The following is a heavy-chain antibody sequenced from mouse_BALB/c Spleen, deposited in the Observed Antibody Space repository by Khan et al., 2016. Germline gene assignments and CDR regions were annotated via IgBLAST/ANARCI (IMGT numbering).Heavy chain of an antibody. J-gene: IGHJ2*01. V-gene: IGHV4-1*02. CDR1: GFDFSRYW. D-gene: IGHD1-1*01. Sequence: EVQLVESGGGLVQPGGSLKLSCAASGFDFSRYWMSWVRQASGKGLEWIGEINPDSSTINYTPSLKDTFIISRDNAKNTLYLQISKVRPQNTALAYCARLYTCCSSIYWGQVTALTGSS. CDR2: INPDSSTI. CDR3: ARLYTCCSSIY.